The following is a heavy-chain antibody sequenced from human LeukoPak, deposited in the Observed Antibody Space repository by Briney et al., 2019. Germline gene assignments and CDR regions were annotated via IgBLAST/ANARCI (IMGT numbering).Heavy chain of an antibody. CDR1: GFTFSSYG. J-gene: IGHJ4*02. CDR3: AKDPPSNVLRRRLDY. CDR2: IRYDGSNK. Sequence: GGSLRLSCSASGFTFSSYGMHWVRQAPGKGLEWVAFIRYDGSNKYYADSVKGRFTISRDNSKNTLYLQMNSLRAEDTAVYYCAKDPPSNVLRRRLDYWGQGTLVTVSS. V-gene: IGHV3-30*02. D-gene: IGHD4/OR15-4a*01.